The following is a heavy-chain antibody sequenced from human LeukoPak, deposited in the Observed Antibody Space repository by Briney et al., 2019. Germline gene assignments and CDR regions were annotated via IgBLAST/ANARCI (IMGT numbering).Heavy chain of an antibody. CDR3: ARSFITTTGLNWFDP. Sequence: GGSLRLSCAASGFTFSSYWMSWVRQAPGKGQEWVANIKQDGSEKYYVDSVKGRFTISRDNAKNSLYLQMNSLRAEDTAVYYCARSFITTTGLNWFDPWGQGTLVTVSS. D-gene: IGHD1-1*01. CDR2: IKQDGSEK. J-gene: IGHJ5*02. V-gene: IGHV3-7*01. CDR1: GFTFSSYW.